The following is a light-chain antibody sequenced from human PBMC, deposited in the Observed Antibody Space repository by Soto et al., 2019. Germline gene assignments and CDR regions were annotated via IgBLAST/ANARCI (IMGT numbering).Light chain of an antibody. CDR3: QESYSNSWT. CDR2: AAS. J-gene: IGKJ1*01. Sequence: DIQMTQSPSSLSASAGDRVTITCRASQSISSYLNWYQQKPGKAPNLLIYAASSLQSGVPSRFSGSGSGTDFALTISSLQPEDFATYYCQESYSNSWTFGQGTKVDIK. CDR1: QSISSY. V-gene: IGKV1-39*01.